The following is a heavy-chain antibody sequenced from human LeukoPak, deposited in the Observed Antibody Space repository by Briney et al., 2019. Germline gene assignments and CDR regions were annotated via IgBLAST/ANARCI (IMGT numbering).Heavy chain of an antibody. CDR3: AREDMYSSGWPSYYYCGMDV. J-gene: IGHJ6*02. CDR2: ISSSSSYI. Sequence: GGSLRLSCAASGFTVSSNYMSWVRQAPGKGLEWVSSISSSSSYIYYADSVKGRFTISRDNAKNSLYLQMNSLRAEDTAVYYCAREDMYSSGWPSYYYCGMDVWGQGTTVTVSS. D-gene: IGHD6-19*01. CDR1: GFTVSSNY. V-gene: IGHV3-21*01.